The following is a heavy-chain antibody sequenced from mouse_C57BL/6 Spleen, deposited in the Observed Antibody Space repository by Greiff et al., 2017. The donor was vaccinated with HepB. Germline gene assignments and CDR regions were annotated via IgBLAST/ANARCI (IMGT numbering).Heavy chain of an antibody. CDR3: ARIGGNGYYYAMDY. CDR2: IWSDGST. D-gene: IGHD2-2*01. J-gene: IGHJ4*01. CDR1: GFSLTSYG. V-gene: IGHV2-6*03. Sequence: VKLVESGPGLVAPSQSLSITCTVSGFSLTSYGVHWVRQPPGKGLEWLVVIWSDGSTTYNSALKSRLSISKDNSKSQVFLKMNSLQTDDTAMYYCARIGGNGYYYAMDYWGQGTSVTVSS.